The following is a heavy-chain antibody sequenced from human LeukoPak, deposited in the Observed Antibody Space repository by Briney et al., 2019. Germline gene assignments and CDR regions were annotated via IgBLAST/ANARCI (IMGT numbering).Heavy chain of an antibody. CDR1: GYTFTSSG. CDR3: ARGGPDYDYVWGTYRPLDY. D-gene: IGHD3-16*02. CDR2: ISAYNGDT. Sequence: ASVKVSCKASGYTFTSSGVTWVRQAPGQGLEWMGWISAYNGDTRYAEKLQGRATLTTEASTGTAFMELRSLRSDDTAIYFCARGGPDYDYVWGTYRPLDYWGQGTLVTVSS. V-gene: IGHV1-18*01. J-gene: IGHJ4*02.